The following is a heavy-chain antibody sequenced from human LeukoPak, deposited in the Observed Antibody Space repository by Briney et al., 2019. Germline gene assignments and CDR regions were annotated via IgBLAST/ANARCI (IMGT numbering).Heavy chain of an antibody. V-gene: IGHV3-48*01. CDR2: ISSSSSTI. D-gene: IGHD6-13*01. J-gene: IGHJ4*02. CDR3: ARGSSSWIYYFDY. CDR1: GFTFSSYS. Sequence: GGSLRLSCAASGFTFSSYSMNWVRQAPGKGLEWVSYISSSSSTIYYADSVKGRFTISRDNAKNSLYLQMNSLRAEDTAVYYCARGSSSWIYYFDYWGQGSLVTVSS.